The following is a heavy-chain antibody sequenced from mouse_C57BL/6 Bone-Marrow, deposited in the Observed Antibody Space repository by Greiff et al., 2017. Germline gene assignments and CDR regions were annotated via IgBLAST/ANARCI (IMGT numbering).Heavy chain of an antibody. Sequence: QVQLQQPGAELVKPGASVKMSCKASGYTFTSYWITWVKQRPGQGLEWIGDLYPGSGSTNYNEKFKSKDTLTVDTSSSTAYMPLSSLTSEDSAVYYCARFAYWGQGTLVTVSA. CDR1: GYTFTSYW. CDR3: ARFAY. CDR2: LYPGSGST. V-gene: IGHV1-55*01. J-gene: IGHJ3*01.